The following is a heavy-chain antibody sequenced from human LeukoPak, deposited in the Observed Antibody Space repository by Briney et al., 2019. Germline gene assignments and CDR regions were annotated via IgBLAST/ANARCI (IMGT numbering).Heavy chain of an antibody. CDR2: IYYSGST. V-gene: IGHV4-59*01. Sequence: SETLSLTCTVSGGSISSYYWIWIRKPPVKGLEWIGYIYYSGSTDYNPSLKSRVSISVDTSKNQFSLKLSSVTAADAAVYYCARGFPHGGYVWPIDYWGQGTLVTVSS. D-gene: IGHD3-16*01. J-gene: IGHJ4*02. CDR1: GGSISSYY. CDR3: ARGFPHGGYVWPIDY.